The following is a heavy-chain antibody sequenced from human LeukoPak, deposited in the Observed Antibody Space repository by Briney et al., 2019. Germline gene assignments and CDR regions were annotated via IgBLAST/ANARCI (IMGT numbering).Heavy chain of an antibody. Sequence: GGSLRLSCAASGFTFSSYGMHWARQAAGKGLEWVAVIWFDGSNKYHAVSVKGRLTISRDNSKNALYLQMNSVRAEDTAVYYCAREGYSGSYYYYYYMDVWGKGTTVTVSS. CDR1: GFTFSSYG. CDR2: IWFDGSNK. D-gene: IGHD1-26*01. CDR3: AREGYSGSYYYYYYMDV. J-gene: IGHJ6*03. V-gene: IGHV3-33*01.